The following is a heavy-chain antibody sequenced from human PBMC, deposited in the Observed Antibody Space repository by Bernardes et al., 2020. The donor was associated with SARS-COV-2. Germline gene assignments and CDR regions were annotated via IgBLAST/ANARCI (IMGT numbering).Heavy chain of an antibody. Sequence: GSLRLSCAVSGFSFNSYAMSWVRQAPGKGLEWVSTITGSGGTTYYADSVKGRFTISKDNSNNKMFLQMNSLRADDTAVYFCARSPWGFCSGGSCYCFDAWGQGNLVTVSS. CDR3: ARSPWGFCSGGSCYCFDA. V-gene: IGHV3-23*01. D-gene: IGHD2-15*01. J-gene: IGHJ5*02. CDR2: ITGSGGTT. CDR1: GFSFNSYA.